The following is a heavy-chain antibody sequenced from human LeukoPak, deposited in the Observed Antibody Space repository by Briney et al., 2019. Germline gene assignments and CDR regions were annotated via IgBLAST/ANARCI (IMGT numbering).Heavy chain of an antibody. CDR3: ARYVTSSSWYGTTWYYYGMDV. D-gene: IGHD6-13*01. CDR2: ISAYNGNT. V-gene: IGHV1-18*01. Sequence: ASVKVSCKASGYTFTSDGISWVRQAPGQGLEWMGWISAYNGNTNYAQKLQGRVTMTTDTSTSTAYMELRSLRSDDTAVYYCARYVTSSSWYGTTWYYYGMDVWGQGTTVTVSS. J-gene: IGHJ6*02. CDR1: GYTFTSDG.